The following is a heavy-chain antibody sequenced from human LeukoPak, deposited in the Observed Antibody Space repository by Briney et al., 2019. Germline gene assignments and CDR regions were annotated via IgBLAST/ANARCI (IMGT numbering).Heavy chain of an antibody. J-gene: IGHJ4*02. Sequence: SVKVSCKASGGTFSSYAISWVRQAAGQGLEWMGRIIPILGIANYAQKFQGRVTITADKSTSAAYMELSSLRSEDTAVYYCARDIERGDFSDYWGQGTLVTVSS. CDR3: ARDIERGDFSDY. CDR2: IIPILGIA. D-gene: IGHD3/OR15-3a*01. V-gene: IGHV1-69*04. CDR1: GGTFSSYA.